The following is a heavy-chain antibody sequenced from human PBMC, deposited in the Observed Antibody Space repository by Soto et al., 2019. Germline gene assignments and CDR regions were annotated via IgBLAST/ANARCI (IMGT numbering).Heavy chain of an antibody. D-gene: IGHD3-3*01. Sequence: GASLKVSCKASGYTFTGYYMHWVRQAPGQGLEWMGWINPNSGGTNYAQKFQGRVTMTRDTSISTAYMELSRLRSDDTAVYYCARVNYDFWSGYYQIDYWGQGTLVTVSS. CDR3: ARVNYDFWSGYYQIDY. V-gene: IGHV1-2*02. J-gene: IGHJ4*02. CDR2: INPNSGGT. CDR1: GYTFTGYY.